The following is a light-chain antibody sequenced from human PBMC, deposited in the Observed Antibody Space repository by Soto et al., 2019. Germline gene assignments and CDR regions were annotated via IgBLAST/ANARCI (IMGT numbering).Light chain of an antibody. V-gene: IGLV1-40*01. Sequence: QSVLTQPPSVSGAPGQWVTISCTGSSSNIGARYDVHWYQHLPGTAPKLLIYGNSNRPSGVPDRFSGSKSGTSASLAITGLQDEDEADYYCQSYDRSLSGYVVFGGGTKLTVL. CDR1: SSNIGARYD. J-gene: IGLJ2*01. CDR3: QSYDRSLSGYVV. CDR2: GNS.